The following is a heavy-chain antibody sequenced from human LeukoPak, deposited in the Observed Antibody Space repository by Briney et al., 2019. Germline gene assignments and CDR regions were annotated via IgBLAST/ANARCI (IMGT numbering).Heavy chain of an antibody. CDR1: GFTFSNYA. Sequence: GGSLRLSCAASGFTFSNYAMSWVRQAPGEGLEWVSTISSSGDNTHYADFVKGRFTISRDNSKNTLYLQMNTLRAEDTAIFYCARRGWLINFDYWGQGTLVTVSS. CDR2: ISSSGDNT. V-gene: IGHV3-23*01. CDR3: ARRGWLINFDY. J-gene: IGHJ4*02. D-gene: IGHD5-12*01.